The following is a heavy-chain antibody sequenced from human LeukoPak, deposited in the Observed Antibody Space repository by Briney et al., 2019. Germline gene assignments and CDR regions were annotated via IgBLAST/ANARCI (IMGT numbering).Heavy chain of an antibody. CDR2: INPNSGGT. Sequence: ASVKVSCKASGYTFTGYYMHWVRQAPGQGLEWMGWINPNSGGTNYAQKFQGRVTMTRDTSISTAHMELNRLRSDDTAVYYCASSYCSGGSCYSDYFDYWGQGTLVTVSS. D-gene: IGHD2-15*01. J-gene: IGHJ4*02. V-gene: IGHV1-2*02. CDR1: GYTFTGYY. CDR3: ASSYCSGGSCYSDYFDY.